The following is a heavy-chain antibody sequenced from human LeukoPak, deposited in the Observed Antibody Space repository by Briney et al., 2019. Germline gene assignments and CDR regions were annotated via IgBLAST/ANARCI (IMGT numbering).Heavy chain of an antibody. CDR1: GFTFSSYA. CDR2: ISGSGGST. V-gene: IGHV3-23*01. J-gene: IGHJ4*02. D-gene: IGHD1-26*01. CDR3: AKDRIVGAAWSYFDY. Sequence: GGTLRLSCVASGFTFSSYAMTWVRQAPGKGLEWVSAISGSGGSTYYADSVKGRFTISRDNSKNTLYLQMNSLRVEDTAVYYCAKDRIVGAAWSYFDYWGQGTLVTVSS.